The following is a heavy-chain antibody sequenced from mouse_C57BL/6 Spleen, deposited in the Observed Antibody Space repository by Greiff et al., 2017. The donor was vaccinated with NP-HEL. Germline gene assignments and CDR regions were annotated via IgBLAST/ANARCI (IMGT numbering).Heavy chain of an antibody. D-gene: IGHD1-1*01. CDR1: GFTFSSYA. CDR3: TRWDSDYGSSPDV. Sequence: EVKLVESGEGLVKPGGSLKLSCAASGFTFSSYAMSWVRQTPEKRLEWVAYISSGGDYIYYADTVKGRFTISRDNARNTLYLQMSSLKSEDTAMYYCTRWDSDYGSSPDVWGTGTTVTVSS. V-gene: IGHV5-9-1*02. J-gene: IGHJ1*03. CDR2: ISSGGDYI.